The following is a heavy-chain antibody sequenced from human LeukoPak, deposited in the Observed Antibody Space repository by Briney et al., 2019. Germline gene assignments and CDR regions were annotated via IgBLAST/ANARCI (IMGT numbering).Heavy chain of an antibody. D-gene: IGHD2-21*01. CDR3: AKGEGAFDI. Sequence: SETLSLTCTVSGGSISNYYWSWIRQPPGKGLEWIGYIYYSGSTNYNPSLKSRVTISLDTSKNQFSLKLSPVTAADTAVYYCAKGEGAFDIWGQGTMVTVSS. CDR2: IYYSGST. CDR1: GGSISNYY. V-gene: IGHV4-59*12. J-gene: IGHJ3*02.